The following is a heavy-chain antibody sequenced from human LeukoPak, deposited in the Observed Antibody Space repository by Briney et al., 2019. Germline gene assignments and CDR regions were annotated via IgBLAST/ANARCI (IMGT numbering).Heavy chain of an antibody. V-gene: IGHV3-74*01. Sequence: PGRSLRLSCAASGFTFSSYGMHWVRQAPGKGLVWVSRINSDGSSTSYADSVKGRFTISRDNAKNTLYLQMNSLRAEDTAVYYCATGQGHGMDVWGQGTTVTVSS. CDR2: INSDGSST. CDR1: GFTFSSYG. J-gene: IGHJ6*02. CDR3: ATGQGHGMDV. D-gene: IGHD1-14*01.